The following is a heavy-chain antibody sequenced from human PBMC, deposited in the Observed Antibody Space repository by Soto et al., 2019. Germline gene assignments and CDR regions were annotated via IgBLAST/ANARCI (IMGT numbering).Heavy chain of an antibody. D-gene: IGHD3-16*01. CDR2: IIPIFGTA. Sequence: QVQLVQSGAEVKKPGSSVKVSCKASGGTFSSYAISWVRQAPGQGLEWMGGIIPIFGTANYAQKFQGRVTITADESTSTAYMELSSLRSEDTAVYYYACAFGWSYDYVWGSTSSGYWGQGTLVTVSS. CDR1: GGTFSSYA. J-gene: IGHJ4*02. V-gene: IGHV1-69*01. CDR3: ACAFGWSYDYVWGSTSSGY.